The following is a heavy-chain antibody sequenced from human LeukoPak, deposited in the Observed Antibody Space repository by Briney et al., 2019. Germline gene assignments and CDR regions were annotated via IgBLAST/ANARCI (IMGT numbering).Heavy chain of an antibody. Sequence: GGSLRLSCAASGFTFSSYGMHWVRQAPGKGLEWVAVISYDGSNKYYADSVKGRFTISRDNSKNTLYLQMNSLGAEDTAVYYCAKDSGYSYGSQLGGWGQGTLVTVSS. J-gene: IGHJ4*02. D-gene: IGHD5-18*01. CDR3: AKDSGYSYGSQLGG. CDR2: ISYDGSNK. CDR1: GFTFSSYG. V-gene: IGHV3-30*18.